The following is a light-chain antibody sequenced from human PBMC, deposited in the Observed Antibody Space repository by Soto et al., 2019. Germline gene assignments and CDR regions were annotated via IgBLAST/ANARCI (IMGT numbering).Light chain of an antibody. CDR1: SSNIEASYD. CDR2: GNS. Sequence: QSVLTQPPSVSGAPGQRVAFSCIGSSSNIEASYDVHWDKQDPGSAPKRIIYGNSTRPSGVPDRFSGSKPGTSASLAITGLQAEDEADYYCQAYDSSSDVFGSGTKLTVL. CDR3: QAYDSSSDV. V-gene: IGLV1-40*01. J-gene: IGLJ1*01.